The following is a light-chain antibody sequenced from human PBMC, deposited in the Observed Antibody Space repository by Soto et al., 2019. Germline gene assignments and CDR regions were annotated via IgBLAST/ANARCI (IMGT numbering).Light chain of an antibody. J-gene: IGKJ2*02. CDR1: QSISSW. V-gene: IGKV1-5*03. CDR3: EQYNSYPCT. CDR2: KAS. Sequence: DIQMTQSPSTLSASVGDRVTITCRASQSISSWLAWYQQKPGKAPNLLIYKASYLESGVPSRFSGSGSGTEFTLTISHPPPADFATYYCEQYNSYPCTFGQGTK.